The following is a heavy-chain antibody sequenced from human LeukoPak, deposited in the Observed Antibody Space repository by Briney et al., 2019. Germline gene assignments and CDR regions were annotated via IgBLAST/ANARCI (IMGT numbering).Heavy chain of an antibody. J-gene: IGHJ4*02. CDR1: GFIVSHNY. V-gene: IGHV3-53*01. CDR3: AYLGLSSDWNDVPGPQIDY. CDR2: IYIDGTT. Sequence: GGSLRLSCAASGFIVSHNYMTWVRQAPGKGLEWISVIYIDGTTYYADSVKGRCTISRDYSKNTVYLQMNSLRAEDTAVYYCAYLGLSSDWNDVPGPQIDYWGQGTLVSVSS. D-gene: IGHD1-1*01.